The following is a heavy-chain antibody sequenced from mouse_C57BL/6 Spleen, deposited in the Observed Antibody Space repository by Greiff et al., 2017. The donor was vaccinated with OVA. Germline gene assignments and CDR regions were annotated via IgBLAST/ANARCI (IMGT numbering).Heavy chain of an antibody. D-gene: IGHD1-1*02. CDR1: GYTFTSYW. CDR3: SRYYAQGGDWYFDV. V-gene: IGHV1-69*01. J-gene: IGHJ1*03. Sequence: QVQLQQPGAELVMPGASVKLSCKASGYTFTSYWMHWVKQRPGQGLEWIGEIDPSDSYTNYNQKFKGKSTLTVDKSSSTAYMQLSSLTSEDSAVYYCSRYYAQGGDWYFDVWGTGTTVTVSS. CDR2: IDPSDSYT.